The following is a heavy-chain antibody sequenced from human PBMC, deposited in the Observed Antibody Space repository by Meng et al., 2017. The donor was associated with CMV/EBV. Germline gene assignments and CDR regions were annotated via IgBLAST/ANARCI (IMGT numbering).Heavy chain of an antibody. CDR3: ARLRKIVVVPAFPAAFDI. CDR1: GGSISSGDYY. CDR2: IYYSGST. Sequence: SETLSLTCTVSGGSISSGDYYWSWIRQPPGKGLEWIGYIYYSGSTYYNPSLKSRVTISVDTSKNQFSLKLSSVTAADTAVYYCARLRKIVVVPAFPAAFDIWGQGTMVTVSS. V-gene: IGHV4-30-4*08. D-gene: IGHD2-2*01. J-gene: IGHJ3*02.